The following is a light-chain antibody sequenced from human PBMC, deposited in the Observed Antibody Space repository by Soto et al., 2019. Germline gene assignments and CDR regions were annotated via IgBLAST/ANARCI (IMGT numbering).Light chain of an antibody. CDR3: MQALQTPIT. CDR1: QSLLHSNGKKY. J-gene: IGKJ5*01. V-gene: IGKV2-28*01. CDR2: LGS. Sequence: DIVMTQSPLSLPVTPGEPASISCRSSQSLLHSNGKKYMDWYLQKPGQSPQLLIYLGSNRASGVPDRFSASGSGTEFTLKISRVEAEDVGVYYCMQALQTPITFGQGTRLEIK.